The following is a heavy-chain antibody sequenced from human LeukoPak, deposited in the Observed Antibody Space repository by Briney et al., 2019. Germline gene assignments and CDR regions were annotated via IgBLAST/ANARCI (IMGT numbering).Heavy chain of an antibody. J-gene: IGHJ3*02. Sequence: SETLSLTCTVSSGSISTSNYYWGWVRQPPGTALEWIGNIFYSGSTYYSPSLKSRVTISVDTSKNQFSLKLSSVTAADTAVYYCAKTAAGQWYAFDIWGQGTMVTVSS. V-gene: IGHV4-39*07. D-gene: IGHD6-13*01. CDR1: SGSISTSNYY. CDR3: AKTAAGQWYAFDI. CDR2: IFYSGST.